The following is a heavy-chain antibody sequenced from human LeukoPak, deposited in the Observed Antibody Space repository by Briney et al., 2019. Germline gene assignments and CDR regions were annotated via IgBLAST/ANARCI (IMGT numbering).Heavy chain of an antibody. V-gene: IGHV3-30-3*02. J-gene: IGHJ4*02. CDR2: IRYDGNME. Sequence: GRSLRLSCAASGFTFSSYAMHWVRQAPGKGLQWVAYIRYDGNMEDYEESVKGRFIISRDNSKSTLYLQMNSLRIEDTAVFYCAKKAPGDWVPLDSWGQGTLVTVSS. D-gene: IGHD3-9*01. CDR1: GFTFSSYA. CDR3: AKKAPGDWVPLDS.